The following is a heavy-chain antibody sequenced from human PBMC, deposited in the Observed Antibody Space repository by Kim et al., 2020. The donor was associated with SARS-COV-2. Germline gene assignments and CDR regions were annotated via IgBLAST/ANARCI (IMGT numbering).Heavy chain of an antibody. V-gene: IGHV4-39*01. J-gene: IGHJ3*02. CDR2: IYDSGST. CDR3: ASRRLFFDLLPLHAFDI. CDR1: GGSISTSSYY. D-gene: IGHD3-9*01. Sequence: SETLSLTCTVSGGSISTSSYYWGWIRQPPGKGLEWIGSIYDSGSTYYNPFLKSRVTISVDTSKNQFSLKLSSVTAADTAVYYCASRRLFFDLLPLHAFDISGEGAIRTVSP.